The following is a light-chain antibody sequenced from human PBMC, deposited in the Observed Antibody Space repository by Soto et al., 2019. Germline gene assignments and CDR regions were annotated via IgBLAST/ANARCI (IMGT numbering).Light chain of an antibody. V-gene: IGLV2-14*03. Sequence: QSALTQPASVSGSPGQSITISCTGTSSDVGGYNYVSWYQHHPGKAPKLMIYDVGNRPSGVSNRFSGSKSGNTASLTISGLQAEDEADYYCSSYTISSTVVFGGGTKSPS. J-gene: IGLJ2*01. CDR1: SSDVGGYNY. CDR3: SSYTISSTVV. CDR2: DVG.